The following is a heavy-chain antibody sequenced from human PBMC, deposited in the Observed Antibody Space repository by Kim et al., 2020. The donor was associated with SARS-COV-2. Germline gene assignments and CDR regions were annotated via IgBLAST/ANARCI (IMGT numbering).Heavy chain of an antibody. CDR3: TRLNPIVPAGNYYYYGMDV. Sequence: GGSLRLSCAASGFTFSGSAMHWVRQASGKGLEWVGRIRSKANSYATAYAASVKGRFTISRDDSKNTAYLQMNSLKTEDTAVYYCTRLNPIVPAGNYYYYGMDVWGQGTTVTVSS. J-gene: IGHJ6*02. CDR2: IRSKANSYAT. D-gene: IGHD2-2*01. CDR1: GFTFSGSA. V-gene: IGHV3-73*01.